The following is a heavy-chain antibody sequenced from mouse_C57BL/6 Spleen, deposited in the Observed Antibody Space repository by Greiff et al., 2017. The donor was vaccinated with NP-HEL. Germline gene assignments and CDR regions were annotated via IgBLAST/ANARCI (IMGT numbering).Heavy chain of an antibody. J-gene: IGHJ2*01. CDR2: IDPSDSET. V-gene: IGHV1-52*01. CDR3: ARSVDYYINYFDY. Sequence: QVQLQQPGAELVRPGSSVKLSCKASGYTFTSYWMHWVKQRPIQGLEWIGNIDPSDSETYYNQKFKDKATLTVDKSSSTAYMQLSSLTSEDSAVYYCARSVDYYINYFDYWGQGTTLTVSS. D-gene: IGHD2-12*01. CDR1: GYTFTSYW.